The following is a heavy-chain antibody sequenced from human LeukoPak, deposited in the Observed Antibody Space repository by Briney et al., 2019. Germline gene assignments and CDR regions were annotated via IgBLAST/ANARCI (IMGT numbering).Heavy chain of an antibody. D-gene: IGHD3-22*01. CDR1: GFTVSSNY. V-gene: IGHV3-66*01. CDR3: ARESNSGYYLSY. J-gene: IGHJ4*02. Sequence: GGSLRLSCAASGFTVSSNYMSWVRQAPGKGLEWVPVIYSDGRTFYADSVKGRFTISRDNSKNTLYLQMNSLRAEDTAVYYCARESNSGYYLSYWGQGTLVTVSS. CDR2: IYSDGRT.